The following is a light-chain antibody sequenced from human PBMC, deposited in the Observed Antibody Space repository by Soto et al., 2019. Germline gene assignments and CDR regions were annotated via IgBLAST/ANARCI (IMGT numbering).Light chain of an antibody. Sequence: QSVLTQPPSASGTPGQRVTISCSGSRCNIGSNTVNWYLQLPGTAPKLLIYRNNQLPSAVPDRFSGSKSGTSASLAISGLQSEDEADYYCAAWDDSLNGDVVFGGGTKLTVL. J-gene: IGLJ2*01. V-gene: IGLV1-44*01. CDR3: AAWDDSLNGDVV. CDR1: RCNIGSNT. CDR2: RNN.